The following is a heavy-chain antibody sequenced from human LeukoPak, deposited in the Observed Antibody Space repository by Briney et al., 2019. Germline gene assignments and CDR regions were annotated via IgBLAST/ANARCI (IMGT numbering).Heavy chain of an antibody. J-gene: IGHJ4*02. CDR3: ARASFWFDDSGYYFDY. CDR1: GYTFTNYY. V-gene: IGHV1-46*01. CDR2: INPSGGST. D-gene: IGHD3-22*01. Sequence: ASVKVSCKASGYTFTNYYIHWVRQAPGQGLEWTGIINPSGGSTSYAQKFQGRVTMTRDTSTSTVYMELSSLRSEDTAVYYCARASFWFDDSGYYFDYWGQGSLVTVSS.